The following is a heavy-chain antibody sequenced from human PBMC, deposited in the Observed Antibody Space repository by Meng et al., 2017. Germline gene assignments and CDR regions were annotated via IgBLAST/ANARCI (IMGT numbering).Heavy chain of an antibody. D-gene: IGHD3-10*01. CDR2: IIPIFGTA. CDR1: GCTFSSYT. V-gene: IGHV1-69*01. J-gene: IGHJ4*02. Sequence: QVRRVQAGVEVKNPGSPVKVSGKASGCTFSSYTISWVRQAPGQGLEWMGGIIPIFGTANYAQKFQGRVTITADESTSTAYMELSSLRSEDTAVYYCASYSSVRGIAYWGQGTLVTVSS. CDR3: ASYSSVRGIAY.